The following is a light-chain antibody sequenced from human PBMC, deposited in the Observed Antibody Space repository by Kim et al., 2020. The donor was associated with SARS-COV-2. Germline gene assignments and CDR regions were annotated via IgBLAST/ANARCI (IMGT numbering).Light chain of an antibody. CDR3: QSYDISLSGSWV. CDR1: SSNIGAGYD. V-gene: IGLV1-40*01. J-gene: IGLJ3*02. CDR2: ANS. Sequence: VTISCTGSSSNIGAGYDVHWYQQLPGTAPKLLIYANSNRPSGVPDRFSGSKSGTSASLAITGLQAEDEADYYCQSYDISLSGSWVFGGGTQLTVL.